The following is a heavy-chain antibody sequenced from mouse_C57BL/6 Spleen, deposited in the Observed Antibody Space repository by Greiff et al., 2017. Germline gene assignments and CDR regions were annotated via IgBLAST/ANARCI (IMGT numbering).Heavy chain of an antibody. Sequence: EVKLMESGPGLVKPSQSLSLTCSVTGYSITSGYYWNWIRQFPGKKLEWMGYISYDGSNNYNPSLKKRISITRDTSKNQFFLKLNSVTTEDTATYYCARGGEEDFGYWGQGTTLSVSS. CDR2: ISYDGSN. J-gene: IGHJ2*01. CDR1: GYSITSGYY. CDR3: ARGGEEDFGY. V-gene: IGHV3-6*01.